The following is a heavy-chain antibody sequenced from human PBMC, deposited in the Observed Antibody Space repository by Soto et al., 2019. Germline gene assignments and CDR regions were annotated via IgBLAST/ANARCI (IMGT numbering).Heavy chain of an antibody. D-gene: IGHD4-17*01. CDR3: AKNAHYGDYVDY. CDR1: GFTFSSYE. Sequence: PGGSLRLSCEGSGFTFSSYEMNWVRQAPGKGLEWVSYISSSGSTKNYADSVKGRFTISRDNVKNSLYLQMNSLRAEDTAVYYCAKNAHYGDYVDYWGQGTLVTVSS. CDR2: ISSSGSTK. J-gene: IGHJ4*02. V-gene: IGHV3-48*03.